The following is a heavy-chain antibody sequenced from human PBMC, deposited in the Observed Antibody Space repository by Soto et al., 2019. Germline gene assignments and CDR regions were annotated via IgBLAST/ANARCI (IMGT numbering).Heavy chain of an antibody. CDR1: GGAISSYY. J-gene: IGHJ4*02. V-gene: IGHV4-59*01. D-gene: IGHD5-12*01. CDR3: ARRIQKWIYVLDY. Sequence: SETLSLTCTVSGGAISSYYWTWIRQTPGKGLEWIGYIYYTGSTNYNPSLKSRVTISLDTSKNQFSLKLGSVTAADTALYYCARRIQKWIYVLDYWGQGTLVTVSS. CDR2: IYYTGST.